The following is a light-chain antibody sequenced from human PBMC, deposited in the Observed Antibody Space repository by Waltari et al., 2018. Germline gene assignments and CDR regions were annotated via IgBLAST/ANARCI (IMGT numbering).Light chain of an antibody. CDR2: DVS. Sequence: QSALTQPASVSASPGQSITIPCTGTSRDIGRNQYVPWYQQHPGTAPKLLIFDVSKRPSGVSNRFSGSKSADTASLTISGLQSEDEADYYCSSYTTSTTVIFGGGTKLTVL. V-gene: IGLV2-14*03. J-gene: IGLJ2*01. CDR3: SSYTTSTTVI. CDR1: SRDIGRNQY.